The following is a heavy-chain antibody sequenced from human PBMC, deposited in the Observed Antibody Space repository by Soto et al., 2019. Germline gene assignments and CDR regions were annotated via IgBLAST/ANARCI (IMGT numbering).Heavy chain of an antibody. CDR3: ASEYREWLVRYYYGMEV. J-gene: IGHJ6*02. CDR1: GGSFSGYY. CDR2: INHSGST. D-gene: IGHD6-19*01. V-gene: IGHV4-34*01. Sequence: SETLSLTCAVYGGSFSGYYWSWIRQPPGKGLEWIGEINHSGSTNYNPSLKSRVTISVDTSKNQFSLKLSSVTAADTAVYYCASEYREWLVRYYYGMEVWGQGTTVTVSS.